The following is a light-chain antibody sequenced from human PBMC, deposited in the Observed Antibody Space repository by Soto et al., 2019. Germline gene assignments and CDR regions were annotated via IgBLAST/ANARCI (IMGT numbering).Light chain of an antibody. V-gene: IGKV1-5*01. Sequence: DIHMTQAPSTLSVSIGDRVTITCRASHSISALVSWYQQQPGKATKLLFYDVSTLAGGVPSRSSGSASGTEFTLTSSMVEADDFANYYWQQYHCFSTFGQGTKVDIK. CDR1: HSISAL. CDR2: DVS. CDR3: QQYHCFST. J-gene: IGKJ1*01.